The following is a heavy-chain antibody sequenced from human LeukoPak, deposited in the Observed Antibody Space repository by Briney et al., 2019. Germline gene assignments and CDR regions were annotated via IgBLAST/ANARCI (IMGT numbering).Heavy chain of an antibody. CDR1: GFTFSSYA. J-gene: IGHJ4*02. D-gene: IGHD3-10*01. V-gene: IGHV3-23*01. Sequence: GGSLRLSCAASGFTFSSYAMSWVRQAPGKGLEWVSAISGSGGSTYYADSVKGRFTISRDNSKNTLYLQMNSLRAEDTAVYYCAKDPEFRGTTFSVYFDYWGQGTLVTVSS. CDR3: AKDPEFRGTTFSVYFDY. CDR2: ISGSGGST.